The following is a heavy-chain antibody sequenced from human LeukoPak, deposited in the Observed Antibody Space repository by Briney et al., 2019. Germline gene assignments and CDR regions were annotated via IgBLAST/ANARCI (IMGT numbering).Heavy chain of an antibody. CDR2: IRYDGNNK. J-gene: IGHJ4*02. V-gene: IGHV3-30*02. D-gene: IGHD1-26*01. CDR1: GFTFSSYG. Sequence: PGGSLRLSCAASGFTFSSYGLHWVRQAPGRGLEWVAFIRYDGNNKYYADSVKGRFTISRDNSKNTLYLQMNSLRTEDSAVYYCAKGTVGAYEIDYWGQGTLVTVPS. CDR3: AKGTVGAYEIDY.